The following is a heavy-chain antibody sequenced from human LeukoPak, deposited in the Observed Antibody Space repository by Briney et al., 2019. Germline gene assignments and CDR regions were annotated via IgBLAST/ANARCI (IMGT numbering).Heavy chain of an antibody. J-gene: IGHJ3*02. CDR2: IIPMFGTA. CDR3: ARDVLDGDGYKRGALDI. D-gene: IGHD5-24*01. Sequence: SVKVSCKASGGTFSRDDINWVRQAPGQGLEWMGGIIPMFGTAKYAQKFQDRATIIGDEYTSTAYMELSSLRSEDTAVYYCARDVLDGDGYKRGALDIWGQGTMVTVSS. CDR1: GGTFSRDD. V-gene: IGHV1-69*13.